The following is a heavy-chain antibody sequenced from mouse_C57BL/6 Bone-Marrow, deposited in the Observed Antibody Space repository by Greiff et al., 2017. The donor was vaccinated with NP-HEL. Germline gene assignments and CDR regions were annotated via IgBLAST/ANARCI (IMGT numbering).Heavy chain of an antibody. Sequence: QVQLKQSGAELVKPGASVKMSCKASGYTFTTYPIEWMKQNHGKSLEWIGNFHPYNDDTTYNEKFKGKATLTVEKSSSTVYLELSRLTSDDSAVYYCARKRYYYSNYVGYYFDYWGQGTTLTVSS. CDR2: FHPYNDDT. J-gene: IGHJ2*01. V-gene: IGHV1-47*01. CDR1: GYTFTTYP. CDR3: ARKRYYYSNYVGYYFDY. D-gene: IGHD2-5*01.